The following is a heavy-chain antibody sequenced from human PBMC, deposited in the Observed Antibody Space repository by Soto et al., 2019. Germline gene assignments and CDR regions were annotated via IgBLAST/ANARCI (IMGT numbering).Heavy chain of an antibody. CDR2: IDHSGST. CDR3: ARWIQLWSLGYYFDY. V-gene: IGHV4-34*01. Sequence: SETLSLTCAVYNGSLTGHYWTWIRQPPGKGLEWIGEIDHSGSTNYNPSLKSRVTISVDTSKNQFSLKLSSVTAADTAVYYCARWIQLWSLGYYFDYWGQGTLVTVSS. D-gene: IGHD5-18*01. CDR1: NGSLTGHY. J-gene: IGHJ4*02.